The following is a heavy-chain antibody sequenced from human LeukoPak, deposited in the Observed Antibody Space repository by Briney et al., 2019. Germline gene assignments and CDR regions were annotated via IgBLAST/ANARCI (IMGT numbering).Heavy chain of an antibody. Sequence: GGSLRLSCAASGFTFSSYAMSWVRQALGKGLEWVSAISGSGGSTYYADSVKGRFTISRDNSKNTLYLQMNSLRAEDTAVYYCAREGYGDFYGDYWGQGTLVTVSS. CDR1: GFTFSSYA. CDR3: AREGYGDFYGDY. V-gene: IGHV3-23*01. CDR2: ISGSGGST. D-gene: IGHD4-17*01. J-gene: IGHJ4*02.